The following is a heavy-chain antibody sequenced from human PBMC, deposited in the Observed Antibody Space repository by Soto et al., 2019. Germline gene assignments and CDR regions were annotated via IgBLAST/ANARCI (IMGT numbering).Heavy chain of an antibody. Sequence: QVQLVQSGAEVKKPGASVKVSCQASGYTFTNYAISWVRQAPGQGLEWMGWISASTRNTDQAQNFQGRVTMTIDTSTNTANMELRSLRPDDTAVYYCARCYCSVGSCYACWHFDLWGRGTLVTVSS. CDR2: ISASTRNT. CDR3: ARCYCSVGSCYACWHFDL. V-gene: IGHV1-18*01. J-gene: IGHJ2*01. D-gene: IGHD2-15*01. CDR1: GYTFTNYA.